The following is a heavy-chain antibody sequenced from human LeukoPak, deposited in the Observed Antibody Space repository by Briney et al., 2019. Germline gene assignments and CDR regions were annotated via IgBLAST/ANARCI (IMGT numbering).Heavy chain of an antibody. Sequence: SQTLSLTCTVFGGSISSGNYYCNWIRQHPGKGLEWIGYIYYSESTYSNPSLKSRVTISIDTSKNQFSLKLSSVTVADTAVYFCARSAGVNYFDYWGQGTLVTVSS. J-gene: IGHJ4*02. V-gene: IGHV4-31*03. CDR1: GGSISSGNYY. D-gene: IGHD7-27*01. CDR3: ARSAGVNYFDY. CDR2: IYYSEST.